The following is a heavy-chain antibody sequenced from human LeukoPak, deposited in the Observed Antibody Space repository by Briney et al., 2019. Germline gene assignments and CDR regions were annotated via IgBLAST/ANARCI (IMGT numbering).Heavy chain of an antibody. CDR1: GGTFSTYT. Sequence: SVKVSCKASGGTFSTYTITWVRQAPGQGLEWMGGIIPVFGAANYAQKFQGRVTVATDESTSTAYLELSSLRSEDTAIYYCARVDRYHYYLDVWGKGTTVTVSS. V-gene: IGHV1-69*05. CDR3: ARVDRYHYYLDV. J-gene: IGHJ6*03. CDR2: IIPVFGAA.